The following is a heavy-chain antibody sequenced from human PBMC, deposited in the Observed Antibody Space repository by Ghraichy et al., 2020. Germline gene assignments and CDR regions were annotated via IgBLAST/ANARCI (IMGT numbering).Heavy chain of an antibody. CDR3: ARDPASGLRHWFDP. CDR2: IYSSGNT. CDR1: GDSMSGYS. D-gene: IGHD6-19*01. J-gene: IGHJ5*02. V-gene: IGHV4-59*01. Sequence: SETLSLTCTVSGDSMSGYSWSWIRQPPGKGLEWIGYIYSSGNTNYNPSLKSRVTMSVDTSRSQVFLKMSSVTAADTAVYYCARDPASGLRHWFDPWGQGT.